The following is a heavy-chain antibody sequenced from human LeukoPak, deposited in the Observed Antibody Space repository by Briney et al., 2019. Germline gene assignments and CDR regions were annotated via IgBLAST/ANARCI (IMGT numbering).Heavy chain of an antibody. CDR2: FDPEDGET. Sequence: ASVKVSCKVSGYTLTELSMHWVRQAPGKGLEWMGGFDPEDGETIYAQKFQGRVTMTEDTSTDTAYMELSSLRSEDTAVYYCATNAAKDKGYYYYMDVWGKGTTVTVSS. D-gene: IGHD6-25*01. CDR3: ATNAAKDKGYYYYMDV. CDR1: GYTLTELS. V-gene: IGHV1-24*01. J-gene: IGHJ6*03.